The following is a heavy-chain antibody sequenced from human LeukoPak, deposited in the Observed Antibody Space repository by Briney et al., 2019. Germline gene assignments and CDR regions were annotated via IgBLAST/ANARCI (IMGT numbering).Heavy chain of an antibody. CDR2: IYYSGST. D-gene: IGHD5-18*01. J-gene: IGHJ6*03. V-gene: IGHV4-39*07. CDR3: ASQGYSYGYYYYYYMDV. CDR1: GGSISSGSYY. Sequence: SETLSLTCTVSGGSISSGSYYWSWIRQPAGKGLEWIGSIYYSGSTYYNPSLKSRVTISVDTSKNQFSLKLSSVTAADTAVYYCASQGYSYGYYYYYYMDVWGKGTTVTVSS.